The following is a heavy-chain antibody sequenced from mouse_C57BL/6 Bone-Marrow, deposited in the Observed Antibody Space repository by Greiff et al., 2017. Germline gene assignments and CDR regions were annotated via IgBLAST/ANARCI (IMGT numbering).Heavy chain of an antibody. CDR3: ARSPITTVAEFAY. Sequence: QVQLQQPGAELVRPGTSVKLSCKASGYTFTSYWMHWVKQRPGQGLEWIGVIDPSDSYTNYNQKFKGKATLTVDTSSSTAYMQLSSLTSEDSAVYYCARSPITTVAEFAYWGQGTLVTVSA. J-gene: IGHJ3*01. CDR2: IDPSDSYT. V-gene: IGHV1-59*01. D-gene: IGHD1-1*01. CDR1: GYTFTSYW.